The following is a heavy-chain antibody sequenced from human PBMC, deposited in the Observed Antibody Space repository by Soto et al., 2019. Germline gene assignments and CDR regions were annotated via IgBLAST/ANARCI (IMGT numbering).Heavy chain of an antibody. J-gene: IGHJ4*01. V-gene: IGHV3-23*01. Sequence: GGSLRLSCTASGFTFSNYAMSWVRQAPGKELEWVSTISGNSGKTNYAESVKGRFSISRDNSKNTVHLQLDSLRAEDTAVYFCAKLGFVLMELYYFHQWGHGTLVTVSS. CDR3: AKLGFVLMELYYFHQ. CDR1: GFTFSNYA. CDR2: ISGNSGKT. D-gene: IGHD2-8*01.